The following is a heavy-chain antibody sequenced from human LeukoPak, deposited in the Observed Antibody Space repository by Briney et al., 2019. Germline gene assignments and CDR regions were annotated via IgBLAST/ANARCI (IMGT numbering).Heavy chain of an antibody. CDR2: IKQDGSEK. D-gene: IGHD3-9*01. J-gene: IGHJ4*02. CDR3: ARGPGVRYFDWLIDY. Sequence: GGSLRLSCAASGFTFSSYWMSWVRQAPGKGLEWVANIKQDGSEKYYVDSVKGRFTISRGNAKNSLYLQMNSLRAEDTAVYYCARGPGVRYFDWLIDYWGQGTLVTVSS. CDR1: GFTFSSYW. V-gene: IGHV3-7*04.